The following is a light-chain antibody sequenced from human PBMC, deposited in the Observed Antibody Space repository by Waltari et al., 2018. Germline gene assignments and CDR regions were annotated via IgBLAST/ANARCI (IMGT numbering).Light chain of an antibody. CDR1: STSVGSFNL. CDR3: CSYAGSRTWV. Sequence: QSALTQPASVSGSPGQSISIPCFGTSTSVGSFNLVSWYFPSPGSAPKLLIYVVSQRPSGVSNRFSGSKSGNTASLTISGLQAEDEAIYYCCSYAGSRTWVFGGGAKLTVL. V-gene: IGLV2-23*02. CDR2: VVS. J-gene: IGLJ3*02.